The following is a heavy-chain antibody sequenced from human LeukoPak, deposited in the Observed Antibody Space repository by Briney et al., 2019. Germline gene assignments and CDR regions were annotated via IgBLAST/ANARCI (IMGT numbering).Heavy chain of an antibody. D-gene: IGHD3-3*01. Sequence: GGSLKLSCAASGFAFSGSAMHWVRQASGKGLEWVGRIRSKANSYATAYAASVKGRFTISRDDSKNTLYLQMNSLRAEDTAVYYCAKDKNYDFWSGYQMGDAFDIWGQGTMVTVSS. V-gene: IGHV3-73*01. CDR3: AKDKNYDFWSGYQMGDAFDI. CDR2: IRSKANSYAT. CDR1: GFAFSGSA. J-gene: IGHJ3*02.